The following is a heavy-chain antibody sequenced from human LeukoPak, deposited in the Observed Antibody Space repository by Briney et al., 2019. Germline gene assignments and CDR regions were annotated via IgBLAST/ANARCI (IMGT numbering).Heavy chain of an antibody. CDR1: GYTFTAYY. Sequence: GASVKVSCKATGYTFTAYYMQWVRQAPGQGLEWMGWINPNSGNTGYAQKFQGRVTITRNTSISTAYMELSSLRSEDTAVYYCARGVTMVRGDKNWFDPWGQGTLVTVSS. CDR3: ARGVTMVRGDKNWFDP. CDR2: INPNSGNT. D-gene: IGHD3-10*01. V-gene: IGHV1-8*03. J-gene: IGHJ5*02.